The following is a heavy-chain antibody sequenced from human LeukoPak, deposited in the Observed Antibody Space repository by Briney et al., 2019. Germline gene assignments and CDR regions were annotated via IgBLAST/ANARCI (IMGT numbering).Heavy chain of an antibody. Sequence: GRSLRLSCAASGFTFSSYAMHWVRQAPGKGLEWVAVISYDGSNKYYADSVKGRFTISRDNSKNTLYLQMNSLRAEDTAVYYCAREQDGYYDSSGRDYWGQGTLVTVPS. J-gene: IGHJ4*02. CDR2: ISYDGSNK. CDR3: AREQDGYYDSSGRDY. V-gene: IGHV3-30-3*01. D-gene: IGHD3-22*01. CDR1: GFTFSSYA.